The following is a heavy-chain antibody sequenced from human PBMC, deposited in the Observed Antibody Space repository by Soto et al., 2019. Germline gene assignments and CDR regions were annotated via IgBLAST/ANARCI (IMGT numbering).Heavy chain of an antibody. CDR1: VFTVSSFG. CDR3: VKDMGQAAVGIRYPYGLDV. CDR2: LSSNGIGT. D-gene: IGHD6-13*01. Sequence: GWSLRLSCSGSVFTVSSFGMHWCRQAPGKGLEHVSTLSSNGIGTYYADSVKGRFTFSRDTSKNTLYLQMSSLRTEDTAVYYCVKDMGQAAVGIRYPYGLDVWGLGTTVTVSS. J-gene: IGHJ6*02. V-gene: IGHV3-64D*06.